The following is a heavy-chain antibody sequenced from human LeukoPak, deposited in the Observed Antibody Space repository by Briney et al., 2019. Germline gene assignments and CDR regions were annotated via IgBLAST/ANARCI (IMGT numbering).Heavy chain of an antibody. CDR3: AKGESSYWNLADY. CDR1: GFTFSNCW. J-gene: IGHJ4*02. CDR2: INTDGTGT. Sequence: GGSLRLSCAASGFTFSNCWMHWVRQAPGKGLVWVSRINTDGTGTDYADSVKGRFTISRDNVKNTLYLQMNSLRAEDTAVYYCAKGESSYWNLADYWGQGTLVTVSS. D-gene: IGHD2/OR15-2a*01. V-gene: IGHV3-74*01.